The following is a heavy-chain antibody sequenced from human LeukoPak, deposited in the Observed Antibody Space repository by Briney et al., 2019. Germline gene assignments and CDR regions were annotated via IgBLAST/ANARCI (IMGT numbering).Heavy chain of an antibody. V-gene: IGHV3-30*02. J-gene: IGHJ4*02. Sequence: PGGSLRLSCAASGFTSSSYGMHWVRQAPGKGLEWVAFIRYDGSNKYYADSVKGRFTISRDNSKNTLYLQMNSLRAEDTAVYYGARRRNRNYYGSGSYCFDYWGQGTLVTVSS. CDR1: GFTSSSYG. CDR3: ARRRNRNYYGSGSYCFDY. D-gene: IGHD3-10*01. CDR2: IRYDGSNK.